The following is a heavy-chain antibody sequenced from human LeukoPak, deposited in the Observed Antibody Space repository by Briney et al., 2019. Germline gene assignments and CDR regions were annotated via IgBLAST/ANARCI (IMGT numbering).Heavy chain of an antibody. CDR3: AKVTSGSYTFDY. CDR1: GFTFSSYA. Sequence: PGASLRLSCAASGFTFSSYAMSWVRQAPGKGLELVSAISGSGGSTYYADSVKGRLTISRDNSKNTLYLQMNSLRAEETAVYYCAKVTSGSYTFDYWGQGTLVTVSS. D-gene: IGHD1-26*01. J-gene: IGHJ4*02. CDR2: ISGSGGST. V-gene: IGHV3-23*01.